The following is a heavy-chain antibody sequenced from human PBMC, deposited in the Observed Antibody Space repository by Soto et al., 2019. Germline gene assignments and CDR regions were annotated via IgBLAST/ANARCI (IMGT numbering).Heavy chain of an antibody. CDR2: IRSNTYGGTI. CDR1: GFSFGDYA. D-gene: IGHD3-22*01. V-gene: IGHV3-49*04. J-gene: IGHJ4*02. Sequence: PGGSLRLSCATSGFSFGDYAMTWVRQAPGKGLEWVGFIRSNTYGGTIQYAASVKGRFAISRDDSESIAYLQMNSLKTEDTAVYYWASSYYPDGVGYYNRWGRGPLVTASS. CDR3: ASSYYPDGVGYYNR.